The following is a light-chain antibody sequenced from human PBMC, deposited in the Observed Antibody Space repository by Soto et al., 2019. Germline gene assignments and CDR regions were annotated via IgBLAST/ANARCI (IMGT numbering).Light chain of an antibody. CDR3: SSYAGRNTLV. CDR2: EVS. CDR1: SSDVGGYNY. J-gene: IGLJ2*01. V-gene: IGLV2-8*01. Sequence: QSALTQPPSASGSPGQSVTISCTGTSSDVGGYNYVSWYQQHPGKVPKLMIYEVSKRPSGVPDRFSGSKSGNTASLTVSGLRAEDEADYYCSSYAGRNTLVFGGGTKLTV.